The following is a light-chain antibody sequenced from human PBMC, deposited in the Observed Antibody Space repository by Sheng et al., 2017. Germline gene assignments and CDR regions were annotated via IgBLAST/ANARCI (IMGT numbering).Light chain of an antibody. Sequence: EKVMTQSPATLSVSPGERATLSCRASQSVSNNLAWYQQKPGQAPRLLIYDASTRATGIPARFSGSGSGTEFILTISRLEPEDFAVYYCQQYNNWPGTFGQGTKVEIK. CDR3: QQYNNWPGT. J-gene: IGKJ1*01. CDR1: QSVSNN. V-gene: IGKV3-15*01. CDR2: DAS.